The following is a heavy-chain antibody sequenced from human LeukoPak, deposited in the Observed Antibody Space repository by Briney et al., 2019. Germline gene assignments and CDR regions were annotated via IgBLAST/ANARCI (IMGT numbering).Heavy chain of an antibody. V-gene: IGHV4-30-2*01. J-gene: IGHJ2*01. CDR3: ARSLWFGELSDWYFDL. CDR2: IYHSGST. Sequence: SETLSLACAVSGGSISSGGYSWSWIRQPPGKGLEWIGYIYHSGSTYYNPSLKSRVTISVDRSKNQFSLKLSSVTAADTAVYYCARSLWFGELSDWYFDLWGRGTLVTVSS. D-gene: IGHD3-10*01. CDR1: GGSISSGGYS.